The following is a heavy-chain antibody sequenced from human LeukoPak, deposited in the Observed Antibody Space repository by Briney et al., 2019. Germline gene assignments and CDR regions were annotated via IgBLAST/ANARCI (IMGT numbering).Heavy chain of an antibody. V-gene: IGHV3-21*04. CDR3: ARLWTAMFDY. CDR1: GFTLSSYS. D-gene: IGHD3/OR15-3a*01. CDR2: ISSSSSYI. Sequence: PGGSLRLSCAASGFTLSSYSMKWVRQAPGKGLEWVSFISSSSSYIYYADSVKGRFTISRDNAKNSLYLQMNSLRAEDTAVYYCARLWTAMFDYWGQGTLVTVSS. J-gene: IGHJ4*02.